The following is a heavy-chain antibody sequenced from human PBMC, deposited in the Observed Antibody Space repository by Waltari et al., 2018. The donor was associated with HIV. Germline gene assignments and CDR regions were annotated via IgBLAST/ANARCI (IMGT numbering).Heavy chain of an antibody. Sequence: EVQLLEAGGGLVQPGGALRVSWSATGVTLRNYAVTSVTQAPGKGLGWVSAISDTGSGTYYADSVNGRFTISRDNSKNTLYLQMISLRAEDMVVYYCAKDSIGWYFLRESSGGLDVWGQGTTVTVSS. CDR1: GVTLRNYA. CDR3: AKDSIGWYFLRESSGGLDV. V-gene: IGHV3-23*01. CDR2: ISDTGSGT. D-gene: IGHD6-19*01. J-gene: IGHJ6*02.